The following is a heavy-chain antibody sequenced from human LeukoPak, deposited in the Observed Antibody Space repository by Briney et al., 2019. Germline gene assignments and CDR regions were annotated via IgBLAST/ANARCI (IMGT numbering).Heavy chain of an antibody. CDR3: ASLVGFSLYY. Sequence: PGGSLRLSCAPSGFTFSYAWMTWVRQGPGKGLEWVGHIAVRSDGGTTDYAAPVKGRFTISRDDSKSTLYLQMDSLQTEDTAVYYCASLVGFSLYYWGQGTLVTVSS. V-gene: IGHV3-15*04. J-gene: IGHJ4*02. D-gene: IGHD1-26*01. CDR1: GFTFSYAW. CDR2: IAVRSDGGTT.